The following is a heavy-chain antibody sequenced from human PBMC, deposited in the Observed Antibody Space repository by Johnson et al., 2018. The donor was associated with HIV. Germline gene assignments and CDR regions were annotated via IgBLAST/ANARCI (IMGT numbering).Heavy chain of an antibody. J-gene: IGHJ4*02. V-gene: IGHV3-72*01. Sequence: VQLVQSGGGLVQPGGSLRLSCAASGFTFSDHYMDWVRQAPGKGLEWVGRTKNKANTYTTQYAASVKDRFTISRDDSESSLYLQLNSLKSDDTAVYYCTREGSGGALDYWGQGTLVTVSS. CDR2: TKNKANTYTT. CDR3: TREGSGGALDY. D-gene: IGHD1-26*01. CDR1: GFTFSDHY.